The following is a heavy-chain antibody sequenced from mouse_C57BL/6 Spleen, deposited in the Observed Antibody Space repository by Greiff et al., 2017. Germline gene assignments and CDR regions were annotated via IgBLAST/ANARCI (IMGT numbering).Heavy chain of an antibody. Sequence: EVQLQQSGPELVKPGASVKISCKASGYTFTDYYMNWVKQSHGKSLEWIGDINPNNGGTSYNQKFKGKATLTVDKSSSTAYMELRSLTSEDSAVYYCARSPDDYDRDAMAYWGQGTSVTVSS. D-gene: IGHD2-4*01. CDR3: ARSPDDYDRDAMAY. CDR1: GYTFTDYY. CDR2: INPNNGGT. V-gene: IGHV1-26*01. J-gene: IGHJ4*01.